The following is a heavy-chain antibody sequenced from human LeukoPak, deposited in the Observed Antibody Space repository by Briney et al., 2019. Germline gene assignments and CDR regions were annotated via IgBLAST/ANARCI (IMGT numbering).Heavy chain of an antibody. CDR1: GFTFDDYA. Sequence: PGGSLRLSCAASGFTFDDYAMHWVRQAPGKGLAWVSGISWNSGSIGYADSVKGRFTISRDNAKNSLYLQMNSLRAEDMALYYCAKADYYDSSGSIFDIWGQGTMVTVSS. V-gene: IGHV3-9*03. CDR3: AKADYYDSSGSIFDI. J-gene: IGHJ3*02. D-gene: IGHD3-22*01. CDR2: ISWNSGSI.